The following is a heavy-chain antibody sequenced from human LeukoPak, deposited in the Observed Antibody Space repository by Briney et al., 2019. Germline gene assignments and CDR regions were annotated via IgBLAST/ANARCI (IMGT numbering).Heavy chain of an antibody. CDR1: GYSISSGYY. V-gene: IGHV4-38-2*02. D-gene: IGHD6-6*01. CDR3: ARDVRTSSSYPVYYYYYYMDV. CDR2: IYHSGST. J-gene: IGHJ6*03. Sequence: SETLSLTCTVSGYSISSGYYWGWIRQPPGKGLEWIGSIYHSGSTYYNPSLKSRVTISVDTSKNQFSLKLSSVTAADTAVYYCARDVRTSSSYPVYYYYYYMDVWGKGTTVTVSS.